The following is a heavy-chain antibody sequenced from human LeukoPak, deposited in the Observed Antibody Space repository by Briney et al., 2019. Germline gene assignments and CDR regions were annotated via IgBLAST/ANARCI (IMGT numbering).Heavy chain of an antibody. CDR2: IIPIFGTA. CDR1: GGTFSSYA. V-gene: IGHV1-69*05. CDR3: ARAPYYYGSGIYYCYMDV. Sequence: ASVKVSCKASGGTFSSYAISWVRQAPGQGLEWMGGIIPIFGTANYAQKFQGRVTITTDESTSTAYMELSSLRSEDTAVYYCARAPYYYGSGIYYCYMDVWGKGTTVTVS. D-gene: IGHD3-10*01. J-gene: IGHJ6*03.